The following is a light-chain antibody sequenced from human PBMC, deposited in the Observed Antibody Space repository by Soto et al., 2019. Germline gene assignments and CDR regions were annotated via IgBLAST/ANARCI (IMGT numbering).Light chain of an antibody. V-gene: IGLV8-61*01. CDR3: VVYMGNGISV. Sequence: QTVVTQEPSFSVSPGGTVTLTCGLTSGSVSTTYYPSWYQQTPGQAPRRLIYNTKTRSSGVPDRFSGSMLGNKAALTIAGAQADDESDYYCVVYMGNGISVFGGGTKLTVL. CDR2: NTK. J-gene: IGLJ3*02. CDR1: SGSVSTTYY.